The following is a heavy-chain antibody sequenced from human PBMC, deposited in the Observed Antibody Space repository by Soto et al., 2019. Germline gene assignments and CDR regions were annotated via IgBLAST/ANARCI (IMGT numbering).Heavy chain of an antibody. J-gene: IGHJ4*02. V-gene: IGHV1-18*01. CDR2: ISAYNGNT. CDR3: ARVRSSWMNYYFDY. D-gene: IGHD6-13*01. CDR1: GYTFTSYG. Sequence: ASVKLSCNASGYTFTSYGISLVRQAPGQGLEWMGWISAYNGNTNYAQKLQGRVTMTTDTSTSTAYMELRSLRSDDTAVYYCARVRSSWMNYYFDYWGQGTLVTVSS.